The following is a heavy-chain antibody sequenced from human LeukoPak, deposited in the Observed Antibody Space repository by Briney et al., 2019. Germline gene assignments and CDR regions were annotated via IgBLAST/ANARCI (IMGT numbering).Heavy chain of an antibody. Sequence: AVNDSCKASGGTFSSYVLSSVRPAPGQGLEWMGGIIPIFGTANYAQKFQGRVTIPADKSTSTAYMELSSLRSEDTAVYYCARENCSSTSCWFDPWGQGTLVTVSS. CDR3: ARENCSSTSCWFDP. J-gene: IGHJ5*02. CDR1: GGTFSSYV. D-gene: IGHD2-2*01. V-gene: IGHV1-69*06. CDR2: IIPIFGTA.